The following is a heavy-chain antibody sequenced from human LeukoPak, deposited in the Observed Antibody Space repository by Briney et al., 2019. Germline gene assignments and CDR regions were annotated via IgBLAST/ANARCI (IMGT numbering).Heavy chain of an antibody. J-gene: IGHJ4*02. CDR3: ARDRCSGGSCAFDY. Sequence: SETLSLTCTVSGGSISSGGYYWSWIRQHPGKGLEWIGYIYYSGSTNYNPSLKSRVTISVDTSKNQFSLKLSSVTAADTAVYYCARDRCSGGSCAFDYWGQGTLVTVSS. CDR2: IYYSGST. V-gene: IGHV4-31*03. CDR1: GGSISSGGYY. D-gene: IGHD2-15*01.